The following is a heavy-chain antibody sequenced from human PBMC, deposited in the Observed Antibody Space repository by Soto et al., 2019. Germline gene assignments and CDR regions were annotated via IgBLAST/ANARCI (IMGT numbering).Heavy chain of an antibody. D-gene: IGHD2-21*02. CDR2: IYWDDDK. J-gene: IGHJ6*02. V-gene: IGHV2-5*02. CDR3: IQSRCGGDCLQSYASHYYYGMDV. Sequence: QITLKESGPTLVKPTQTLTLTCTFSGFSLSTSGAGVGWIRQPPGKALEWLALIYWDDDKRYSPSLRSRLTINKDTSKNQVVLTMTNMDPVDTATYYCIQSRCGGDCLQSYASHYYYGMDVWGQGTTVTVSS. CDR1: GFSLSTSGAG.